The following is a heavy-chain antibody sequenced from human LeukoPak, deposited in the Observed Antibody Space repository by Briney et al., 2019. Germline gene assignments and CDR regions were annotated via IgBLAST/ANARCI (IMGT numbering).Heavy chain of an antibody. CDR2: IYYSGST. CDR1: GGSFSGYY. Sequence: PSETLSLTCAVYGGSFSGYYWSWIRQPPGKGLEWIGYIYYSGSTNYNPSLKSRVTISVDTSKNQFSLKLSSVTAADTAVYYCAGYGDLYYYYGMDVWGQGTTVTVSS. D-gene: IGHD4-17*01. J-gene: IGHJ6*02. V-gene: IGHV4-59*01. CDR3: AGYGDLYYYYGMDV.